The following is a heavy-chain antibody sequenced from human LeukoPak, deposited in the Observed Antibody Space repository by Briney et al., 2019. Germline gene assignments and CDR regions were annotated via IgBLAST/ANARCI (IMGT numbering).Heavy chain of an antibody. J-gene: IGHJ6*02. V-gene: IGHV4-34*01. CDR2: INHSGST. CDR1: GGSFSGYY. Sequence: SETLSLTCAVYGGSFSGYYWSWIRQPPGKGLEWIGEINHSGSTNYNPSLKSRVTISVDTSKNQFSLRLSSVTAADTAVYYCAPPRGVWGQGTTVTVSS. CDR3: APPRGV.